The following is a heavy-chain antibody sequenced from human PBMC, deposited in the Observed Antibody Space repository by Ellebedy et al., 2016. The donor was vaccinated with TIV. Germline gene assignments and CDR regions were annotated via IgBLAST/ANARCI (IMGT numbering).Heavy chain of an antibody. CDR3: ACGYTGDDWAAYYGMDV. CDR1: GFVFRRYG. Sequence: GESLKISXAASGFVFRRYGMYWVRQAPGKGLEWISGISARADRTYIVDSVKGRFYISRDNSESTLYLQMNSLRADDTAVYYCACGYTGDDWAAYYGMDVWGRGTTVTVSS. CDR2: ISARADRT. J-gene: IGHJ6*02. V-gene: IGHV3-23*01. D-gene: IGHD5-12*01.